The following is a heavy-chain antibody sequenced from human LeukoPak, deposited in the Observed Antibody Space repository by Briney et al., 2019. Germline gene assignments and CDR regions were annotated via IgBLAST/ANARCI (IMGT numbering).Heavy chain of an antibody. CDR3: TKRSGVYSDNSGFFDY. CDR2: ISGGGGST. CDR1: GFTFSSHA. V-gene: IGHV3-23*01. D-gene: IGHD1-26*01. Sequence: GGSLRLSCAASGFTFSSHAIIWVRQAPGKGLEWVSVISGGGGSTYFADSVKGRFTISRDNSKNTVLLQMDSLRAEDTAIYYCTKRSGVYSDNSGFFDYWGQGSLVTVSS. J-gene: IGHJ4*02.